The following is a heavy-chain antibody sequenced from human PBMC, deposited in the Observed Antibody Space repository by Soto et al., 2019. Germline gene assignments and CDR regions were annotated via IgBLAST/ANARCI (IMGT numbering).Heavy chain of an antibody. D-gene: IGHD2-15*01. CDR1: GFTVSSTY. Sequence: GGSLRRPCNASGFTVSSTYMSWVRQAQGMGLEWVAVIESGGSTHYADSVKGRFTISRDIPKNMIYLQLHTLRAEDTAVYYCAKDLGPLRLLNYYFYGLDLWGQGTTVTVSS. CDR3: AKDLGPLRLLNYYFYGLDL. CDR2: IESGGST. V-gene: IGHV3-53*01. J-gene: IGHJ6*02.